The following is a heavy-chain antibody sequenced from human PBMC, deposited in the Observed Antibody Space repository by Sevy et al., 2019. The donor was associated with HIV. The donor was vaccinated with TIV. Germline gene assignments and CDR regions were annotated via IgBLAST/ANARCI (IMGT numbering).Heavy chain of an antibody. CDR2: IRSKAYGGTT. V-gene: IGHV3-49*03. Sequence: GGSLRLSCTASAFTFGDYAMSWFRQAPGKGLEWVGFIRSKAYGGTTEYAASVKGRFTISRDDSKSIAYLQMNSLKTEDTAVYYCTRLDTAMGYYYYYYMDVWGKGTTVTVSS. J-gene: IGHJ6*03. CDR3: TRLDTAMGYYYYYYMDV. CDR1: AFTFGDYA. D-gene: IGHD5-18*01.